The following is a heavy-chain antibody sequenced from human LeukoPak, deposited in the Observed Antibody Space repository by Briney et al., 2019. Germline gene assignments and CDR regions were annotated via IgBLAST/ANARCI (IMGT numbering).Heavy chain of an antibody. CDR3: ARPVAGTYAPIDQ. CDR2: INSDGSST. J-gene: IGHJ4*02. CDR1: GFTFSDYW. V-gene: IGHV3-74*01. Sequence: GGSLRLSCAASGFTFSDYWMHWVRQAPGKGLVWVSRINSDGSSTIYADSARGRFTISRDNAKNTLYLQMNSLRAEDTAVYYCARPVAGTYAPIDQWGQGTLVTVSS. D-gene: IGHD6-19*01.